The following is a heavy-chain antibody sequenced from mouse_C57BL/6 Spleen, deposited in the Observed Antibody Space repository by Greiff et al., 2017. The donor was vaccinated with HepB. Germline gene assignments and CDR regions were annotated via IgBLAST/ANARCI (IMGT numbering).Heavy chain of an antibody. CDR2: IDPENGDT. V-gene: IGHV14-4*01. J-gene: IGHJ2*01. CDR1: GFNIKDDY. Sequence: EVQLQQSGAELVRPGASVKLSCTASGFNIKDDYMHWVKQRPEQGLEWIGWIDPENGDTEYASKFQGKATITADTSSNTAYLQLSSLTSEDTAVYYCTRDGYPYWGQGTTLTVSS. D-gene: IGHD2-3*01. CDR3: TRDGYPY.